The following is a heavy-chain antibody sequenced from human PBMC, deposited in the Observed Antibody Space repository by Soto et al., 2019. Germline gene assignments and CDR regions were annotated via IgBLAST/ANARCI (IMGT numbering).Heavy chain of an antibody. CDR3: ARDKLAYCGGDCYYYYMDV. D-gene: IGHD2-21*01. V-gene: IGHV1-18*01. CDR2: ISAYNGNT. CDR1: GYTFTSYG. J-gene: IGHJ6*03. Sequence: ASVKVSCKASGYTFTSYGISWVRQAPGQGLEWMGWISAYNGNTNYAQKLQGRVTMTTDTSTGTAYMELRSLRSDDTAVYYCARDKLAYCGGDCYYYYMDVWGKGTTVTVSS.